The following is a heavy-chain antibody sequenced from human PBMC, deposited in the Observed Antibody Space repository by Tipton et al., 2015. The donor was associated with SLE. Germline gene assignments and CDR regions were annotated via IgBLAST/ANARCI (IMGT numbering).Heavy chain of an antibody. Sequence: SLRLSCAASEFTFNNYAMTWVRQAPGKGLEWVSSMSGNSGRTYYADSVKGRFSISRDNSKNTVRLQMNSLRAEDTAVYYCARGGWRGPFDYWGQGTLVTVSS. CDR3: ARGGWRGPFDY. D-gene: IGHD2-15*01. CDR1: EFTFNNYA. J-gene: IGHJ4*02. V-gene: IGHV3-23*01. CDR2: MSGNSGRT.